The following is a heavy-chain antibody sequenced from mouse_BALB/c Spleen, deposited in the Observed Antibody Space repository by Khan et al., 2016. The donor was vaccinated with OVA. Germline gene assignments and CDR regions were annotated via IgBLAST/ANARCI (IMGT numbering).Heavy chain of an antibody. CDR3: ARGNGNDRFAY. Sequence: QVQLQQSGAELVRPGVSVKISCKGSGYTFTDVSMRWLKQSHAKSLEWIVVISTYYGDSIYNQKFKGKATMTVDKSSSTAYMELARLTSEDSAIYYCARGNGNDRFAYWGQGTLVTVSA. CDR1: GYTFTDVS. D-gene: IGHD2-1*01. J-gene: IGHJ3*01. CDR2: ISTYYGDS. V-gene: IGHV1S137*01.